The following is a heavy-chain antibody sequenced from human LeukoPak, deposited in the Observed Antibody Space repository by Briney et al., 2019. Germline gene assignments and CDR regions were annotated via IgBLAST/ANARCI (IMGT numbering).Heavy chain of an antibody. J-gene: IGHJ4*02. CDR2: MNPNSGNT. CDR1: GYTFTSYD. V-gene: IGHV1-8*01. D-gene: IGHD5-18*01. Sequence: ASVKVSCKASGYTFTSYDINWVRQATGQGLEWMGWMNPNSGNTDYAQKFQGRVTMTRNTSISTAYMELSSLRSEDTAVYYCARGRREWIQLWHIAVFDYWGQGTLVTVSS. CDR3: ARGRREWIQLWHIAVFDY.